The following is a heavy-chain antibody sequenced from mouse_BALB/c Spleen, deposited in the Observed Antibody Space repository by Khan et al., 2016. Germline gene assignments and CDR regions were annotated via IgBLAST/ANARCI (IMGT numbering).Heavy chain of an antibody. V-gene: IGHV5-4*02. J-gene: IGHJ1*01. CDR2: ISDGGTYI. CDR3: ARAGNTYSYWYFDV. CDR1: GFTFSDYY. D-gene: IGHD1-1*01. Sequence: EVELVESGGALVKPGGSLKLSCAASGFTFSDYYMYWVRQTPERRLEWVATISDGGTYIYYPDSVKGRFTISRDNAKHSLYLQMSSLKSEDTALYYCARAGNTYSYWYFDVWGAGTTVTVSS.